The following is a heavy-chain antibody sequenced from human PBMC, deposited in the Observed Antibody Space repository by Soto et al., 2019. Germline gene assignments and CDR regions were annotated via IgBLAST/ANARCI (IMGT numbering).Heavy chain of an antibody. CDR3: ARDLHILTGYYTLRPEYNWFDP. Sequence: SETLSLTCAVYGGFFSGYDWSWSRQPPGKGLEWIGEINHSGSTNYNPSLKSRVTISVDTSKNQFSLKLSSVTAADTAVYYRARDLHILTGYYTLRPEYNWFDPWGQGTLVT. J-gene: IGHJ5*02. D-gene: IGHD3-9*01. V-gene: IGHV4-34*01. CDR2: INHSGST. CDR1: GGFFSGYD.